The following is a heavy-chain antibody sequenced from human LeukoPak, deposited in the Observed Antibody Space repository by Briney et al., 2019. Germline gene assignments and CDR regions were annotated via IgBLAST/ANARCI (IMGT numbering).Heavy chain of an antibody. CDR3: ARSGKVVVAANNWFDP. J-gene: IGHJ5*02. V-gene: IGHV1-69*05. CDR1: GGTFISYA. D-gene: IGHD2-15*01. CDR2: IIPIFGKA. Sequence: SVKVSCKASGGTFISYAISWVRQAPGQGMEWMGGIIPIFGKANYSPKFQGRVTITTDASTSTASMELSSLRSEDTAVYYCARSGKVVVAANNWFDPWGQGTLVTVSS.